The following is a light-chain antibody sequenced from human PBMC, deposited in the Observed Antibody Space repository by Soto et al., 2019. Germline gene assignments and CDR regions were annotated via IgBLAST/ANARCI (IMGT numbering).Light chain of an antibody. V-gene: IGKV3-15*01. Sequence: EIVMTQSPATLSVSPGERATLSCRASQSVSSNLAWYQQKPGQAPRLLIYGASTRATGFPARFSGSGSGTEFTLTISSLQSEDFAVYYCQHYHNSPRTFGQGTKLEIK. CDR3: QHYHNSPRT. J-gene: IGKJ2*01. CDR2: GAS. CDR1: QSVSSN.